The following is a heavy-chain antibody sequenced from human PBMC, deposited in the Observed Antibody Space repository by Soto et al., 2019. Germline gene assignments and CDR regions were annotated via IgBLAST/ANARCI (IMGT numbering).Heavy chain of an antibody. V-gene: IGHV1-2*04. CDR3: ARATVAGSYYYGMDV. D-gene: IGHD6-19*01. J-gene: IGHJ6*02. CDR2: INPNSGGT. Sequence: QVQLVQSGAEVKKPGASVKVSCKASGYTFTGYYMHWVRQAPGQGLEWMGWINPNSGGTNYAQKFQGWVTMTRDTSISTAYMELSRLRPDDTAVYYCARATVAGSYYYGMDVWGQGTTVTVSS. CDR1: GYTFTGYY.